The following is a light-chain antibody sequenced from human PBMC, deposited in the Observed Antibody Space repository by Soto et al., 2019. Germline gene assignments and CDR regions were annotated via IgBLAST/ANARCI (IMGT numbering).Light chain of an antibody. CDR1: NSDVGAYDF. Sequence: QASPTQPPSASGSPGQSVTLSCTGTNSDVGAYDFVSWSQQHPGEAPKLMIYEVTKRPSGVPDRFSGSKSGNTASLTVSGLQTEDEADYYCSSFAKSNNFVFGTGTKVTV. V-gene: IGLV2-8*01. J-gene: IGLJ1*01. CDR2: EVT. CDR3: SSFAKSNNFV.